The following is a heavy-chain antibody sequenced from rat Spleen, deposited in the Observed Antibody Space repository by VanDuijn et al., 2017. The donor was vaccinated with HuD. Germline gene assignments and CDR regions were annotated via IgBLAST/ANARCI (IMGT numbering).Heavy chain of an antibody. CDR2: GSWGGSST. D-gene: IGHD1-9*01. V-gene: IGHV5-36*01. CDR3: TRVGLYYVYNYFDY. J-gene: IGHJ2*01. CDR1: GFTLYDYG. Sequence: EVKLVGSGGGVVQTGRSLKLSCASSGFTLYDYGMAWVRQASRKGLEGVASGSWGGSSTYYPDNVKGRFTISIDNAKNALYLQMNNLRSEDTAIYYCTRVGLYYVYNYFDYWGQGVMVTVSS.